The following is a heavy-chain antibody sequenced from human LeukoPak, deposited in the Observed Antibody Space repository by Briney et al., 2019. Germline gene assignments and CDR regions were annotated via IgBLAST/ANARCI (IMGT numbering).Heavy chain of an antibody. D-gene: IGHD3-10*01. CDR2: IYTSGST. CDR1: GGSISSGDYY. Sequence: SQTLSLTCTVSGGSISSGDYYWSWIRQPAGKGLEWIGRIYTSGSTNYNPSLKSRVTMSVDTSKNQFSLKLSSVTAADTAVYYCARDVPYYYGSGSSGTLGYWGQGTLVTVSS. V-gene: IGHV4-61*02. CDR3: ARDVPYYYGSGSSGTLGY. J-gene: IGHJ4*02.